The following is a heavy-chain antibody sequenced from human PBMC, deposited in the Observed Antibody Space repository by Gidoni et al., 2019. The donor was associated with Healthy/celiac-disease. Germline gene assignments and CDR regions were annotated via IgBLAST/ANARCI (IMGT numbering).Heavy chain of an antibody. J-gene: IGHJ6*02. D-gene: IGHD2-2*01. CDR1: GGSISSGGSY. CDR2: IYYSGST. CDR3: ARGNIVVVPAAKGLWSSSSFRSSDYYYYGMDA. Sequence: QVQLQESGPGLVKPSQTLSLTCTVSGGSISSGGSYWIWLRPHPGKGLAWIGYIYYSGSTYYNPSLKSRVTISVDTSKNQFSLKLSSVTAADTAVYYCARGNIVVVPAAKGLWSSSSFRSSDYYYYGMDAWGQGTTVTVSS. V-gene: IGHV4-31*03.